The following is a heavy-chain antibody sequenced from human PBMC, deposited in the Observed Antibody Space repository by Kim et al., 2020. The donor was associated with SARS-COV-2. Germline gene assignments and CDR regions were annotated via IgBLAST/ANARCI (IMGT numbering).Heavy chain of an antibody. CDR2: T. D-gene: IGHD6-6*01. CDR3: AREYSSSSLDP. J-gene: IGHJ5*02. Sequence: TNYNPSLKSRVTRSVDTSKNQFSLKLSSVTAADTAVYYCAREYSSSSLDPWGQGTLVTVSS. V-gene: IGHV4-34*01.